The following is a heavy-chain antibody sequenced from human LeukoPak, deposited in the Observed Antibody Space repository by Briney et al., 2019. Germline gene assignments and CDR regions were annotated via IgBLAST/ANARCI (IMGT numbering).Heavy chain of an antibody. V-gene: IGHV5-51*01. CDR3: ARQRRKQWLAAHFDY. Sequence: GESLKISCKGSGYSFTSYWIGWVRQMPGKGLEWMGIIYPGDSDTRYSPSFQGQVTISADKSISTAYLQWSSLKASDTAMYYCARQRRKQWLAAHFDYWGQGTLVTVS. CDR2: IYPGDSDT. D-gene: IGHD6-19*01. CDR1: GYSFTSYW. J-gene: IGHJ4*02.